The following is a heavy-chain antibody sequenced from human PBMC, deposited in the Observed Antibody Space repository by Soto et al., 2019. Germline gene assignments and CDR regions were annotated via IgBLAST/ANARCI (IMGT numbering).Heavy chain of an antibody. J-gene: IGHJ4*02. CDR1: GFSFGTYW. V-gene: IGHV3-7*03. D-gene: IGHD3-3*01. CDR3: ARDVGPITIFGEALSGYFDF. Sequence: EVQLVESGGGLVQPGGSLRLSCAVSGFSFGTYWMSWVRQAPGKGLEWLASIKQDGSERYYLDSVKGRITISRDNAKDSLSLQMNSLRGEDTAFYYCARDVGPITIFGEALSGYFDFWGQGTLVTVSS. CDR2: IKQDGSER.